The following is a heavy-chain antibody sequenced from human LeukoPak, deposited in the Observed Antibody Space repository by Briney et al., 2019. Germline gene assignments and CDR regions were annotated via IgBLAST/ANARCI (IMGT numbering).Heavy chain of an antibody. CDR3: ARVRASIAAAGTGYFDL. CDR1: GGTFSSYA. J-gene: IGHJ2*01. V-gene: IGHV1-69*13. CDR2: IIPIFGTA. D-gene: IGHD6-13*01. Sequence: GASVKVSCKASGGTFSSYAISWVRQAPGQGLEWMGGIIPIFGTANYAQKFQGRVTITADESTSTAYMELSSLRSDDTAVYYCARVRASIAAAGTGYFDLWGRGTLVTVSS.